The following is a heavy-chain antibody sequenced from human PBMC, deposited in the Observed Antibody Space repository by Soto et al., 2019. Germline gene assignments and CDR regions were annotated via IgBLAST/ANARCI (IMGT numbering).Heavy chain of an antibody. Sequence: PSETLSLTCAVSGGYISSGGYSWSWIRQPPGKGLEWIGYIYHSGSIYYNPSLKSRVTISVDRSKNQFSRKLSSVTAADTAVYYCASSYMVREPYYYYYYGMDVWGQGTTVT. CDR2: IYHSGSI. D-gene: IGHD3-10*01. CDR1: GGYISSGGYS. V-gene: IGHV4-30-2*02. J-gene: IGHJ6*02. CDR3: ASSYMVREPYYYYYYGMDV.